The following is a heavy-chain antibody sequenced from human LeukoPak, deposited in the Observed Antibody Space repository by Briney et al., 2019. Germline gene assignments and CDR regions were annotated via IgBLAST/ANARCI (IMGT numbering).Heavy chain of an antibody. V-gene: IGHV3-21*01. CDR3: ASGSPIAAAGTRIDY. D-gene: IGHD6-13*01. CDR2: ISSSSSYI. CDR1: GFTFSSYS. Sequence: PGGSLRLSCAASGFTFSSYSMNWVRQAPGKGLEWASSISSSSSYIYYADSVKGRFTISRDNAKNSLYLQMNSLRAEDTAVYYCASGSPIAAAGTRIDYWGQGTLVTVSS. J-gene: IGHJ4*02.